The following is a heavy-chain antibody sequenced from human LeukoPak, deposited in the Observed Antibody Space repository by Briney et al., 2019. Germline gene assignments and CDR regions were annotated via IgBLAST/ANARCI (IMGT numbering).Heavy chain of an antibody. CDR1: GGSISSYY. CDR2: IYYSAST. D-gene: IGHD6-19*01. CDR3: ARSLTAVAGDALFDY. J-gene: IGHJ4*02. Sequence: SETLSLTCTVSGGSISSYYWSWIRQPPGEGLGWVGYIYYSASTNYNPSLKSRVTISVDTSKNQFSLKLSSVTAADTAVYYCARSLTAVAGDALFDYWGQGTLVTVSS. V-gene: IGHV4-59*08.